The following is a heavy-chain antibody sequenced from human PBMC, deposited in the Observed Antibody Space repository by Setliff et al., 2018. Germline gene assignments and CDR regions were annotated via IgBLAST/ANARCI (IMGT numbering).Heavy chain of an antibody. CDR3: ARLGSARYDSSGYYPDNWFDP. V-gene: IGHV4-39*01. Sequence: PSETLSLTCTVSGGSISSSSYYWGWIRQPPGKGLEWIGSIYYSGSTYYNPSLKSRVTISVDTSKNQFSLKLSSVTAADTAVYYCARLGSARYDSSGYYPDNWFDPWGQGTQVTVSS. D-gene: IGHD3-22*01. CDR1: GGSISSSSYY. CDR2: IYYSGST. J-gene: IGHJ5*02.